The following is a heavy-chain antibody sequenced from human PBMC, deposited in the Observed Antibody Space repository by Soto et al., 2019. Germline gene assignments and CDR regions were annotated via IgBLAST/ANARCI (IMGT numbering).Heavy chain of an antibody. J-gene: IGHJ5*02. CDR1: GGTFSSYA. D-gene: IGHD2-2*01. CDR2: IIPIFGTA. Sequence: QVQLVQSGAEVKKPGSSVKVSCKASGGTFSSYAISWVRQAPGQGLEWMGGIIPIFGTANYAQKFQGRVTITADESTSTAYMELSSRRSEETAVYYCPRLRLVPAALQWFDPWGQGTLVTVSS. CDR3: PRLRLVPAALQWFDP. V-gene: IGHV1-69*12.